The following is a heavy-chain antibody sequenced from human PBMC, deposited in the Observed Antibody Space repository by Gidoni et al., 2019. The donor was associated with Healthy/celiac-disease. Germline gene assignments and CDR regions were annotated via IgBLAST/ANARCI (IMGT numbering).Heavy chain of an antibody. J-gene: IGHJ4*02. D-gene: IGHD6-19*01. V-gene: IGHV3-23*01. CDR2: ISGSGGST. Sequence: EVQLLESGGGLVQPGGSLRLSCAASGFTFSRYAMSWVRQAPGKGLGGVSAISGSGGSTYYADSVKGRFTISRDNSKNTLYLQRNSLRAEDTAVYYCAKDQESSGWYLIYDYWGQGTLVTVSS. CDR1: GFTFSRYA. CDR3: AKDQESSGWYLIYDY.